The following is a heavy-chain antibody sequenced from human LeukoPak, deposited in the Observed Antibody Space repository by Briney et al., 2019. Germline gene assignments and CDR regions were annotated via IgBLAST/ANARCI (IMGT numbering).Heavy chain of an antibody. CDR2: IHYSGNT. J-gene: IGHJ4*02. V-gene: IGHV4-30-4*01. CDR3: AREPIVPPPPGGYFDY. D-gene: IGHD1-26*01. CDR1: GGPITSSNLY. Sequence: SQTLSLTCTVSGGPITSSNLYWSWIRQPPGKGLEWIGYIHYSGNTYYNPSLKSRVIISLDTSKNQFSLELNSVTAADTAVFYCAREPIVPPPPGGYFDYWGQGTLVTVSS.